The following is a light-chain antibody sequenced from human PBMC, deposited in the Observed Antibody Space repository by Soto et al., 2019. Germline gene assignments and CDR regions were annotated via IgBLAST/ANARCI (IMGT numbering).Light chain of an antibody. CDR1: SSDVGSYNL. V-gene: IGLV2-23*01. Sequence: QSALTQPASVSGSPGQSITISCTGTSSDVGSYNLVSWYQQRPGQAPKLIIYESNKRPSGVSNRFSASKSANTASLTISGLQADDEADYYCCSYAGSSTVYVFGTGTKRTVL. CDR3: CSYAGSSTVYV. CDR2: ESN. J-gene: IGLJ1*01.